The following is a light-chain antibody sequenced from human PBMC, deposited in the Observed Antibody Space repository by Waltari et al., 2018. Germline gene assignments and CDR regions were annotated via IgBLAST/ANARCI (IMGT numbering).Light chain of an antibody. J-gene: IGLJ2*01. Sequence: SYELTQPPSVSVSPGQTASITCSGDKLGDKYACWYQQKPGQPPVLVIYQDSKWPSGIPERFSGPNSGNTATLTLSGTQAMDEADYYCQAWDSSTAVFGGGTKLTVL. CDR3: QAWDSSTAV. CDR2: QDS. V-gene: IGLV3-1*01. CDR1: KLGDKY.